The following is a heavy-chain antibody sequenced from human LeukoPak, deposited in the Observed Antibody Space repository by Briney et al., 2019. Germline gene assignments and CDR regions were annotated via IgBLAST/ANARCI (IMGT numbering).Heavy chain of an antibody. J-gene: IGHJ4*02. CDR1: GFSFRDFA. D-gene: IGHD1-7*01. V-gene: IGHV3-23*01. CDR3: TRMSGWNFQKYHFKR. Sequence: PGPSLRLSCAVSGFSFRDFAISSVRQAPGKWLEWVSIVARSATTYYAGSVMGRFTISRDNSRDTLYLQMDRLRLEDTAVYYCTRMSGWNFQKYHFKRWGQGSLVSVSS. CDR2: IVARSATT.